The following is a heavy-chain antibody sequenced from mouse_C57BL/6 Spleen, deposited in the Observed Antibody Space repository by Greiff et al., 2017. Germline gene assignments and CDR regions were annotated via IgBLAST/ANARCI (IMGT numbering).Heavy chain of an antibody. CDR3: ARGGNYVYFDY. CDR2: IDPSDSYT. CDR1: GYTFTSYW. Sequence: VQLQQPGAELVKPGASVKLSCKASGYTFTSYWMQWVKQRPGQGLEWIGEIDPSDSYTNYNQKFKGKATLTVDTSSSPAYMQLSSLTSEDSAVYYCARGGNYVYFDYWGQGTTLTVSS. V-gene: IGHV1-50*01. J-gene: IGHJ2*01. D-gene: IGHD2-1*01.